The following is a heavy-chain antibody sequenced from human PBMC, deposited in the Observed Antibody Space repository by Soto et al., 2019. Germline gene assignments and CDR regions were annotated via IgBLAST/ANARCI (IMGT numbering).Heavy chain of an antibody. CDR3: AKEDVGGSFYYFDY. CDR1: GFTFSRYG. V-gene: IGHV3-30*18. Sequence: QPGGSLRLSCAASGFTFSRYGMHWVRQAPGKGLEWVAVISYDGSNKYYADSVKGRFTISRDNSKNTLYLQMNSLRAEDTAVYYCAKEDVGGSFYYFDYWGQGTLVTVSS. CDR2: ISYDGSNK. D-gene: IGHD1-26*01. J-gene: IGHJ4*02.